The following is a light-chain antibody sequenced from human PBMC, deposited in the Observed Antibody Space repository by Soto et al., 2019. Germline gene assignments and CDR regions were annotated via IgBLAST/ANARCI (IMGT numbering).Light chain of an antibody. Sequence: EVVLTQSPATLSLSPGESATLSCRASQSVSNNLAWYQQKPGQSPRLLIYDASNRATGIPARFSGSGSGTDFTLTVSSLESEDFALYYCQQRSSWPPTFGGGTKVESK. J-gene: IGKJ4*01. CDR3: QQRSSWPPT. CDR2: DAS. V-gene: IGKV3-11*01. CDR1: QSVSNN.